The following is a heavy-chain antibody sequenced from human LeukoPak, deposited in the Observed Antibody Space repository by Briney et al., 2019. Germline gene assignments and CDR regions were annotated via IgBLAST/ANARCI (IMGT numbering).Heavy chain of an antibody. V-gene: IGHV4-59*01. D-gene: IGHD5-24*01. J-gene: IGHJ4*02. Sequence: PSETLSLTCTVSGGSISSYYWSWIRQPPGKGLEWIGYIYYSGSTNYNPSLKSRVTISVDTSKNQFSLELSYVTGADTAVYYCARVAEMATAALFDYWGQGTLVTVSS. CDR2: IYYSGST. CDR3: ARVAEMATAALFDY. CDR1: GGSISSYY.